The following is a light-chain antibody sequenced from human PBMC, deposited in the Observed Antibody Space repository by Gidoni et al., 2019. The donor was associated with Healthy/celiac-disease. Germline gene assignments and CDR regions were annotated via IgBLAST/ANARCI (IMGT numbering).Light chain of an antibody. V-gene: IGKV3-20*01. CDR2: GAS. Sequence: ELVLTQSPGTLSLSPGERATLSCKASQSVSSSYLAWYQQKPGQAPRLLIYGASSRATGIPDRFSGSGYGTDFTRTISRLEPEYFAVYYCQQYGSSTWTFGQGTKVEIK. CDR1: QSVSSSY. J-gene: IGKJ1*01. CDR3: QQYGSSTWT.